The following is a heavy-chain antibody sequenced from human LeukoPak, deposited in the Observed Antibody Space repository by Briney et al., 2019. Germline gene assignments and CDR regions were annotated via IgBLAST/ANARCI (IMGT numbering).Heavy chain of an antibody. Sequence: GGSLRLSCAASGFTFSSYAMHWVRQAPGQGLEWVAVISYDGSSEYYADSVKGRFIISRDNSKNTLYLQMNSLRAEDTAVYYCARDPLTYGSERYYQAFDYWGQGTLVTVSS. J-gene: IGHJ4*02. V-gene: IGHV3-30-3*01. CDR2: ISYDGSSE. CDR3: ARDPLTYGSERYYQAFDY. CDR1: GFTFSSYA. D-gene: IGHD3-10*01.